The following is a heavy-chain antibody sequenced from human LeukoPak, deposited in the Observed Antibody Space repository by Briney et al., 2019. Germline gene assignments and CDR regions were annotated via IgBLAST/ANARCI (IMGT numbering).Heavy chain of an antibody. J-gene: IGHJ4*02. V-gene: IGHV4-59*01. CDR1: GGSISSYY. CDR3: ARDPYSGYGLDY. CDR2: IYYSGST. D-gene: IGHD5-12*01. Sequence: SETLSLTCTVSGGSISSYYWSWIRQPPGKGLEWIGYIYYSGSTNYNPSLKSRVTISVDTSKNQFSLKLSSVTAADTAVYFCARDPYSGYGLDYGGQGTLVTVSS.